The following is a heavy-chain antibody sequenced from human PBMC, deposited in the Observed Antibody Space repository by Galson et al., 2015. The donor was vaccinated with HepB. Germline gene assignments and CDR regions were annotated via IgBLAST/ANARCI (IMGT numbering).Heavy chain of an antibody. D-gene: IGHD1-1*01. CDR1: GYTFTSYY. Sequence: SVKVSCKASGYTFTSYYMHWVRQAPGQGLEWMGIINPSGGSTSYAQKFQGRVTMTRDTSTSTVYMELSSLRSEYTAVYYCARVQLERHNWFDPWGQGTLVTVSS. V-gene: IGHV1-46*01. J-gene: IGHJ5*02. CDR3: ARVQLERHNWFDP. CDR2: INPSGGST.